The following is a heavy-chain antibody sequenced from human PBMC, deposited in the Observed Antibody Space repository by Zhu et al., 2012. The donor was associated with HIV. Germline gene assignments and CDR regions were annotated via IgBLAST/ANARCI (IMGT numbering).Heavy chain of an antibody. J-gene: IGHJ3*02. Sequence: QVQLQQWGTGLLKPSETLSLTCAVYGGSFSGYYWSWIRQSPGKGLERIGKTNHTGSTNYNPSLKSRVIISGDTSKRQFSLKLSSVTTADTAMYYCARNEPGYGDLDAFDIWGQGTMVTVSS. CDR1: GGSFSGYY. CDR3: ARNEPGYGDLDAFDI. CDR2: TNHTGST. D-gene: IGHD4-17*01. V-gene: IGHV4-34*02.